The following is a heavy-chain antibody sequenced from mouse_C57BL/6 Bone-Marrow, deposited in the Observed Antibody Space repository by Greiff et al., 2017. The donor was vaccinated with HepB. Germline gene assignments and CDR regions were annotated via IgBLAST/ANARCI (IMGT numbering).Heavy chain of an antibody. CDR1: GYTFTDYE. CDR3: TRRRRPGGYAMDY. Sequence: QVQLQQSGAELVRPGASVTLSCKASGYTFTDYEMHWVKQTPVHGLEWIGAIDPETGGTAYNQKFKGKAILTADKSSSTAYMELRSLTSEDSAVYYCTRRRRPGGYAMDYWGQGTSVTVSS. D-gene: IGHD4-1*01. J-gene: IGHJ4*01. CDR2: IDPETGGT. V-gene: IGHV1-15*01.